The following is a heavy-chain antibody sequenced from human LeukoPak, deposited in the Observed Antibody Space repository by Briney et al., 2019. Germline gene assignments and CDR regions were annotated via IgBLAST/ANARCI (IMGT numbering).Heavy chain of an antibody. J-gene: IGHJ4*02. V-gene: IGHV3-23*01. Sequence: PGGSLRLSCAAYGFTFSSYAMSWVRQAPGKGLEWVSAISGSGGSTYYADSVKGRFTISRDNSKNTLYLQMNRLRAEDTAVYYCATRGDILTGYPYYFDYWGQGTLVTVSS. CDR2: ISGSGGST. CDR1: GFTFSSYA. CDR3: ATRGDILTGYPYYFDY. D-gene: IGHD3-9*01.